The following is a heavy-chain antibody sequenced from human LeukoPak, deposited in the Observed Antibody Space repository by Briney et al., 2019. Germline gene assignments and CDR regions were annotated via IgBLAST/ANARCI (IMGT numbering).Heavy chain of an antibody. CDR2: ISSSGSTI. Sequence: GGSLRLSCAASGFTFSSYSMNWVRQAPGKGLEWVSYISSSGSTIYYADSVKGRFTISRDNAKNSLYLQMNSLRAEDTAVYYCARDFWYSSGQPDYWGQGTLVTVSS. J-gene: IGHJ4*02. D-gene: IGHD6-19*01. CDR3: ARDFWYSSGQPDY. V-gene: IGHV3-48*04. CDR1: GFTFSSYS.